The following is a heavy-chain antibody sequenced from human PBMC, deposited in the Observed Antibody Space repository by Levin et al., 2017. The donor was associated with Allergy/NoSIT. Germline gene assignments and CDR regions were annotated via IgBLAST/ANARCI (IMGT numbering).Heavy chain of an antibody. V-gene: IGHV5-10-1*01. CDR3: ARLPVDTTVALDY. Sequence: GGSLRLSCKGSGYSFTTYYINWVRQMPGEGLEWMGRIDPSDSYINYSPSFQGHVTISADKSTNTAYLQWSSLKASDTAMYYWARLPVDTTVALDYWGQGTLVTVSS. D-gene: IGHD5-18*01. CDR2: IDPSDSYI. J-gene: IGHJ4*02. CDR1: GYSFTTYY.